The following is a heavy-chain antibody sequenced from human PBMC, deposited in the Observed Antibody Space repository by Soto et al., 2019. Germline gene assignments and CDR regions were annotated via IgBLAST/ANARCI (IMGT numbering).Heavy chain of an antibody. Sequence: EVQLVESGGGLVQPGGSLRLSCEASRGAFGDYWRHWVRQAPGKGLVWVSRLNLDANDIINPDSVKGRFTASRDNAKNMVFLQMNSLRVEDTAVYYCARDVPHNWFDAWGQGTLVTVSS. V-gene: IGHV3-74*01. CDR1: RGAFGDYW. J-gene: IGHJ5*02. CDR2: LNLDANDI. D-gene: IGHD3-10*02. CDR3: ARDVPHNWFDA.